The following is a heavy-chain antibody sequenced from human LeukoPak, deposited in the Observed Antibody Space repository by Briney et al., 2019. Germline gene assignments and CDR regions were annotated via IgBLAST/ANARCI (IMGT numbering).Heavy chain of an antibody. V-gene: IGHV5-51*01. CDR3: ARRHYYDTDFDP. CDR1: GYSFTSYW. CDR2: IHPSDYNT. D-gene: IGHD3-22*01. J-gene: IGHJ5*02. Sequence: GESLKISCKGSGYSFTSYWIGWVRQVPGKGLEWMGIIHPSDYNTVYNPSFQGQVTISADRSISTAYLQWSSLQASDTAIYYCARRHYYDTDFDPWGQGTLVTVSS.